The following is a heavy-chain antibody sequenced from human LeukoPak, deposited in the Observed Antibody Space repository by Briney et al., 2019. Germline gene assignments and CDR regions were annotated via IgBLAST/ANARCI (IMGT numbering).Heavy chain of an antibody. CDR3: ARSPGRQWLVLSY. CDR1: GGSISSNY. D-gene: IGHD6-19*01. J-gene: IGHJ4*02. CDR2: IYYSGST. Sequence: PSETLSLTCTVSGGSISSNYWSWIRQPPGKGLEWIGYIYYSGSTNYNPSLKSRVTISVDTSKNQFSLKLSSVTAADTAVYYCARSPGRQWLVLSYWGQGTLVTVSS. V-gene: IGHV4-59*01.